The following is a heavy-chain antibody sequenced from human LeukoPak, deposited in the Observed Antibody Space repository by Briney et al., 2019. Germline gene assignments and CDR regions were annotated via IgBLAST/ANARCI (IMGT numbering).Heavy chain of an antibody. CDR1: GFTVSSNY. Sequence: PGGSLRLSCAASGFTVSSNYMSWVRQAPGKGLEWVSAISGSGGSTYYADSVKGRFTISRDNSKNTLYLQMNSLRAEDTAVYYCAKEVEMATIGYWGQGTLVTVSS. D-gene: IGHD5-24*01. CDR3: AKEVEMATIGY. V-gene: IGHV3-23*01. J-gene: IGHJ4*02. CDR2: ISGSGGST.